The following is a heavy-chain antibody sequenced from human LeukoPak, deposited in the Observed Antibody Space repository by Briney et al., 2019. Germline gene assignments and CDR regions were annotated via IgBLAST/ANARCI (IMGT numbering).Heavy chain of an antibody. CDR1: GFTFDDYA. V-gene: IGHV3-9*01. J-gene: IGHJ4*02. CDR3: ARDPLKNGY. Sequence: PGGSLRLSCAASGFTFDDYAMHWARQAPGKGLEWVSGISWNSGSIGYADSVKGRFTISRDNAKNSLYLQMNSLRAEDTAVYYCARDPLKNGYWGQGTLVTVSS. CDR2: ISWNSGSI.